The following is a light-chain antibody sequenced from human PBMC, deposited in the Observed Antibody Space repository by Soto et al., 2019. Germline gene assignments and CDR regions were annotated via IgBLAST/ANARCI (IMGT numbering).Light chain of an antibody. CDR2: DAS. CDR1: QDISNY. CDR3: QQFHNIPPT. J-gene: IGKJ1*01. Sequence: DIQITQSPSSLSSSVRDRVTITCHSSQDISNYLNWYQQKPEKAPKLLIFDASNLETGVPSRFSGSGSGTDFSFTISSLQPEDIATYYCQQFHNIPPTFGQGTKVDIK. V-gene: IGKV1-33*01.